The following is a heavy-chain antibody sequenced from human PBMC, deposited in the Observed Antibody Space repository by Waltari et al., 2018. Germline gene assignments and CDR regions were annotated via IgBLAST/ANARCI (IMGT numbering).Heavy chain of an antibody. CDR2: IYTSGST. D-gene: IGHD3-10*01. J-gene: IGHJ4*02. CDR3: ASTRLITMVRGGFDY. V-gene: IGHV4-4*07. Sequence: QVQLQESGPGLVKPSETLSLTCTVSGGSISSYYWSWIRQPAGKGLEWIGRIYTSGSTTYNPPLKSRVTMSVDTSKNQFSLKLSSVTAADTAVYYCASTRLITMVRGGFDYWGQGTLVTVSS. CDR1: GGSISSYY.